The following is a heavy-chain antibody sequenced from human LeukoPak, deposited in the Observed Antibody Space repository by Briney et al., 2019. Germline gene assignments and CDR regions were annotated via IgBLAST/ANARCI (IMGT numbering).Heavy chain of an antibody. CDR2: INHSGST. V-gene: IGHV4-34*01. Sequence: PSETLSLTCAVYGGSFSGYYWSWIRQPPGKGLEWIGEINHSGSTNYNPSLKSRVTISVDTSKNQFSLKLSSVTAADTAVYYCARGWYSSGWYLEKDFDYWGQGTLVTVSS. CDR3: ARGWYSSGWYLEKDFDY. CDR1: GGSFSGYY. J-gene: IGHJ4*02. D-gene: IGHD6-19*01.